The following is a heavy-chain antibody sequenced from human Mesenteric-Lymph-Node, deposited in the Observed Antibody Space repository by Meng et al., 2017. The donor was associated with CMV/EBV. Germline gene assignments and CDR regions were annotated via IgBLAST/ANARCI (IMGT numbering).Heavy chain of an antibody. CDR3: ARDTTAVGGFDI. J-gene: IGHJ3*02. CDR1: NYTFTSYG. CDR2: VSGYNSKA. Sequence: ASVKVSCKASNYTFTSYGVSWVRQAPGQGLEWMGWVSGYNSKADYAQKFQDRVTMTTDTSTSTAYMELRSLRSDDTAVYYCARDTTAVGGFDIWGQGTMVTVSS. D-gene: IGHD1-1*01. V-gene: IGHV1-18*01.